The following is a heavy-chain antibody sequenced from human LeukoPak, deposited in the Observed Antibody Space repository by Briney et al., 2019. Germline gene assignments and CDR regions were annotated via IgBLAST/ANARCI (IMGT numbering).Heavy chain of an antibody. CDR1: GFTFEDYA. J-gene: IGHJ4*02. CDR3: AKDGDDYGDYVDY. Sequence: GGFLRLSCAVSGFTFEDYAMHWVRHAPGKGLEWVSGISWNSGSIGYADSVKGRFTISRDNAKNSLYLQMNSLRAEDTALYYCAKDGDDYGDYVDYWGQGTLVTVSS. D-gene: IGHD4-17*01. V-gene: IGHV3-9*01. CDR2: ISWNSGSI.